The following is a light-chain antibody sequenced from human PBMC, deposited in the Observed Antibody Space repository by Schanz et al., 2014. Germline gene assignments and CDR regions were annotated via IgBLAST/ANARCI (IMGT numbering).Light chain of an antibody. J-gene: IGLJ3*02. CDR2: DVS. V-gene: IGLV2-14*03. Sequence: QSVLTQPASVSGSPGQSITISCTGTSSDVGGFNYVSWYQQHPGKAPRLMISDVSDRPSGVSNRFSGSKSGNTASLTISGLQAEDEADYYCCSYAGSSTLWVFGGGTKLTVL. CDR1: SSDVGGFNY. CDR3: CSYAGSSTLWV.